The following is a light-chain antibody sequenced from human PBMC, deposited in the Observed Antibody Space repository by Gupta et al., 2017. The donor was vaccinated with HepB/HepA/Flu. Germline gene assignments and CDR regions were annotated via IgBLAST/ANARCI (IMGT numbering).Light chain of an antibody. CDR1: SSDVGGYNR. J-gene: IGLJ2*01. V-gene: IGLV2-18*02. CDR2: EVS. Sequence: QSALTQPPSVSGSPGQSVTISCTGTSSDVGGYNRVSWYQQHPGTAPRLMIYEVSNRPSGVPDRFSGSKSGNAASLTIAGLQAEDEADYYCSSYTSSSTYALFGGGTKLTVL. CDR3: SSYTSSSTYAL.